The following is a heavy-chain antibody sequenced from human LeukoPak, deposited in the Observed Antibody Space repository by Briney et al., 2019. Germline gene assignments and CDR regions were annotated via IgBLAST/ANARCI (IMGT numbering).Heavy chain of an antibody. D-gene: IGHD6-13*01. J-gene: IGHJ4*02. V-gene: IGHV1-8*02. Sequence: GASVKVSCKASGYTFTSNNINWVRQAPGQGLEWMGLMNPKSGNTDYAQKFQGRLTMTRDTSKNTAYTELSGLRSDDTAVYYCARREQQLPWPYFDYWGQGTLVTVSS. CDR3: ARREQQLPWPYFDY. CDR1: GYTFTSNN. CDR2: MNPKSGNT.